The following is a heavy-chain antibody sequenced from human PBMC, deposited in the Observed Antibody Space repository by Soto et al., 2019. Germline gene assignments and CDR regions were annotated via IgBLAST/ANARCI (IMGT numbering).Heavy chain of an antibody. CDR1: GYTFTSYG. D-gene: IGHD2-2*01. Sequence: ASVKVSCKASGYTFTSYGISWVRQAPGQGLGWMGWISAYNGNTNYAQKLQVRVTMTTDTSTSTAYMELRSLRSDDTAVYYCARDLVPTTEELVGMDVWGQGTTVTVSS. CDR2: ISAYNGNT. V-gene: IGHV1-18*01. CDR3: ARDLVPTTEELVGMDV. J-gene: IGHJ6*02.